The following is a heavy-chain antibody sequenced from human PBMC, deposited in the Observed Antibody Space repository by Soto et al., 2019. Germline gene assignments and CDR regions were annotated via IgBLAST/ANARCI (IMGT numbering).Heavy chain of an antibody. CDR2: ISYDGSNK. V-gene: IGHV3-30-3*02. D-gene: IGHD3-10*01. Sequence: QVQLVESGGGVVQPGRSLRLSCAASGFTFSSYAMHWVRQAPGKGLEWVAVISYDGSNKYYADSVKGRFTISRDNSKNSLYMQMNSLRAEDTAVYYGAKTLRGRCFDYWGQGTLVTVSS. J-gene: IGHJ4*02. CDR1: GFTFSSYA. CDR3: AKTLRGRCFDY.